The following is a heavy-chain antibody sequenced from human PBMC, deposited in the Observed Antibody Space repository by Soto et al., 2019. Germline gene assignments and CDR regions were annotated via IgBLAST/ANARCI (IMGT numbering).Heavy chain of an antibody. Sequence: GASVKVSCKASGYTFTSYGISWVRQAPGQGLEWMGWISAYNGNTNYAQKLQGRVTMTTDTSTSTAYMELRSLRSEDTAVYYCAREGYCSRTSCYHYYYYYGMDVWRQGATVTVST. CDR2: ISAYNGNT. J-gene: IGHJ6*01. CDR1: GYTFTSYG. CDR3: AREGYCSRTSCYHYYYYYGMDV. V-gene: IGHV1-18*01. D-gene: IGHD2-2*01.